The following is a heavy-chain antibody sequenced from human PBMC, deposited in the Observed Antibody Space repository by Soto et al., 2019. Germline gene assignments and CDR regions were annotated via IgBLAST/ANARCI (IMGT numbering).Heavy chain of an antibody. D-gene: IGHD3-3*01. CDR3: ARGGGTILAPLP. V-gene: IGHV1-2*02. J-gene: IGHJ5*02. CDR2: INPNSGAT. Sequence: ASVKVSCKASGYTFTGYFMHWVRQAPGQGLEWMGWINPNSGATKYAQKFQGRVTLSRDTSISTAYMELSGLRSDDTAVYYCARGGGTILAPLPWGQGTLVTVS. CDR1: GYTFTGYF.